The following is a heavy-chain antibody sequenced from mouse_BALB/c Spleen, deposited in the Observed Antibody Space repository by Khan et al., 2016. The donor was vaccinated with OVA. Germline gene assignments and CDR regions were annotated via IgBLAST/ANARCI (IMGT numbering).Heavy chain of an antibody. D-gene: IGHD2-12*01. CDR3: ASHSYRYDFTC. J-gene: IGHJ3*01. V-gene: IGHV2-2*01. Sequence: QVQLKQSGPGLVQPSQSLSITCTVSGFSLTTYGIHWVRQSPGKGLEWLGVIWSGGSTDYNAPFISRLSISQDNYKSQVFFKMNSLQADDTAIYYCASHSYRYDFTCWGQGTLVTVSA. CDR1: GFSLTTYG. CDR2: IWSGGST.